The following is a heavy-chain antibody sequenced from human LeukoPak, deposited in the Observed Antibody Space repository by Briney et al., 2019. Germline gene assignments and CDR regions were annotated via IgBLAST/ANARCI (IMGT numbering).Heavy chain of an antibody. D-gene: IGHD3-22*01. Sequence: GPSLRPSCAASGFTFSSYSMNWARQAPGKGLEWVSSISSSSSYIYYADSVKGRFTISRDNAKNSLYLQMNSLRAEDTAVYYCARDYYDSSGYYDRWGQGTLVTVSS. CDR3: ARDYYDSSGYYDR. CDR2: ISSSSSYI. CDR1: GFTFSSYS. V-gene: IGHV3-21*01. J-gene: IGHJ5*02.